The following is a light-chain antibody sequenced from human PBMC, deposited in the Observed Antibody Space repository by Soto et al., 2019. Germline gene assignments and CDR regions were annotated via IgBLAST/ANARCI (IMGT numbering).Light chain of an antibody. Sequence: EIVLTQSPDTLSLAPVERATLSCMASQSISSYLAWYQQKPGQAPRLLIYDASERATGIPARFSGGGSETDFTLTISSLEPEDFGVYYCQQRANWPITFGQGTRLEIK. CDR2: DAS. CDR1: QSISSY. CDR3: QQRANWPIT. V-gene: IGKV3-11*01. J-gene: IGKJ5*01.